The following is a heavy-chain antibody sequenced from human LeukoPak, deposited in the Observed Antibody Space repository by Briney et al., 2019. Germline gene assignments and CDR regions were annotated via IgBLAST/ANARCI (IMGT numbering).Heavy chain of an antibody. CDR3: QGYYDSSGYYYLDY. V-gene: IGHV4-34*01. CDR1: GGSFSCYY. CDR2: INHSGST. D-gene: IGHD3-22*01. Sequence: SETLSLTCAVYGGSFSCYYWSWIRQHPGKGLEWIGEINHSGSTNYNPSLKSRVTISVDTSKNQFSLKLSSVTAADTAVYYCQGYYDSSGYYYLDYWGQGTLVTVSS. J-gene: IGHJ4*02.